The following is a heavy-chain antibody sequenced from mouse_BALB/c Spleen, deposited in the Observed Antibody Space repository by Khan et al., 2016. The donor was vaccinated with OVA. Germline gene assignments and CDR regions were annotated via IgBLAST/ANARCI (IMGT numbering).Heavy chain of an antibody. CDR1: GFTFSTFV. V-gene: IGHV5-9-1*01. CDR2: ISSAATYT. CDR3: ASGNDGWFAY. D-gene: IGHD2-1*01. Sequence: EVELVESGGGLVEPGGSLKLSCAASGFTFSTFVMSWVRQTPEKRLEWVATISSAATYTYYPDSVKGRFNISRDNAKNTLYLQMNSLRSEDTAIYYCASGNDGWFAYWGQGTLVTVSA. J-gene: IGHJ3*01.